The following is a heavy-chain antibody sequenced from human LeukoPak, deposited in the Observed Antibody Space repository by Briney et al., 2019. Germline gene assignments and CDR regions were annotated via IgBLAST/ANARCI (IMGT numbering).Heavy chain of an antibody. V-gene: IGHV4-39*07. Sequence: SETLSLTCTVSGGSISSSSYYWCWIRQPPGKGLEWIGSIYYSGSTYYNPSLKSRVTISVDTSKNQFSLKLSSVTAADTAMYYCARALSGTYLGDAFDIWGQGTMVTVSS. CDR3: ARALSGTYLGDAFDI. D-gene: IGHD1-26*01. CDR1: GGSISSSSYY. J-gene: IGHJ3*02. CDR2: IYYSGST.